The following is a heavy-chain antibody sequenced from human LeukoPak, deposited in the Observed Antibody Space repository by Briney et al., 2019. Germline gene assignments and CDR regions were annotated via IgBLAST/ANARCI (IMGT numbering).Heavy chain of an antibody. CDR2: IYESGQTT. J-gene: IGHJ4*02. Sequence: GGSLRLSCVGSGFTFSSHAMSWVRQAPEKGLEWVSGIYESGQTTHYADSVKGRLSISRDNSKNTLYLQMDSLRGEDTAIYYCAKDYRIGYSDHFDYWGQGALVTVSS. CDR1: GFTFSSHA. CDR3: AKDYRIGYSDHFDY. D-gene: IGHD2-21*01. V-gene: IGHV3-23*01.